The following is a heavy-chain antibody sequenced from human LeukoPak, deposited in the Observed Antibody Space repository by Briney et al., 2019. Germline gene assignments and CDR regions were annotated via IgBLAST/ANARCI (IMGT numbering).Heavy chain of an antibody. CDR3: ARVVGSWYAWARFDP. V-gene: IGHV4-34*01. J-gene: IGHJ5*02. CDR2: IDHSGST. CDR1: GASLRGSY. Sequence: SETLSLTCAVHGASLRGSYWSWVRQPPGKGLQWIGQIDHSGSTNYNPSVKSRVTISVDTSKNQCSLMLRSVTAADTAVYYCARVVGSWYAWARFDPWGQGTLVTVSS. D-gene: IGHD6-13*01.